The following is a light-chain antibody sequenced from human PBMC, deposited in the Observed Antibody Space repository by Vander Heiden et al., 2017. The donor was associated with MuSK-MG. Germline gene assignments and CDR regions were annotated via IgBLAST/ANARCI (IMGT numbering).Light chain of an antibody. V-gene: IGLV3-21*02. CDR1: NIGSKS. Sequence: DVLTQPPSVSVAPGQTARITCGGNNIGSKSVQWYQKKSGQAPVLVVCDDSDRPSGIPERFSGSNSGNTATLTISRVEAGDEADYYCQVWDNNSDVWLFGGGTKLTVL. CDR2: DDS. J-gene: IGLJ3*02. CDR3: QVWDNNSDVWL.